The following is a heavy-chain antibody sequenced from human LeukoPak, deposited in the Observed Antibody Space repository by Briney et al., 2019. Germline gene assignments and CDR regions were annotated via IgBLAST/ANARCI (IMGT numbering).Heavy chain of an antibody. D-gene: IGHD1/OR15-1a*01. Sequence: SETLSLTCSVSIGSISSSKWWSWVRQSPAKGLEWIGEIYLYGTTNYNPSFTSRVTMSVDRSRNQFSLKLTSVTAADTAVYYCARQKWEQQGRDYYFNGLDVWGPGTTVIVSS. CDR3: ARQKWEQQGRDYYFNGLDV. CDR1: IGSISSSKW. V-gene: IGHV4-4*02. CDR2: IYLYGTT. J-gene: IGHJ6*02.